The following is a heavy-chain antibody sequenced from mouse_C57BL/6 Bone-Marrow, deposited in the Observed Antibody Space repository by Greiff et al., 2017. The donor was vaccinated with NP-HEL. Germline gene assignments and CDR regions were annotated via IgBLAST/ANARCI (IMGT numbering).Heavy chain of an antibody. CDR1: GFNIKDDY. D-gene: IGHD2-4*01. CDR2: IDPENGDT. V-gene: IGHV14-4*01. CDR3: TTEYYYDEVWYFDV. Sequence: VQLQQSGAELVRPGASVKLSCTASGFNIKDDYMHWVKQRPEQGLEWIGWIDPENGDTEYASKFQGKATITADTSSNTAYMQLSSLTSEDTAVYYCTTEYYYDEVWYFDVWGTGTTVTVSS. J-gene: IGHJ1*03.